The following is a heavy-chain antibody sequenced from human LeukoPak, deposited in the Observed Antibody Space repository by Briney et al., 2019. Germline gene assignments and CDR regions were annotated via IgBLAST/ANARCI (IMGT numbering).Heavy chain of an antibody. D-gene: IGHD3-10*01. CDR2: TRNKANRYTT. Sequence: GGPLRLSCAASGFTFSDHTMDWVRQAPGKGLEWVGRTRNKANRYTTEYAASVKGRFTISRDDSKNSLYLQINSLKTEDTAVYYCARGGRYLPLDIWGQGTMVTVSS. CDR1: GFTFSDHT. J-gene: IGHJ3*02. V-gene: IGHV3-72*01. CDR3: ARGGRYLPLDI.